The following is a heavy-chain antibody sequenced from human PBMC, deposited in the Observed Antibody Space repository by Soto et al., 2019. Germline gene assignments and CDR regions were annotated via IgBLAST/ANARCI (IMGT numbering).Heavy chain of an antibody. CDR1: GYSFTSYW. D-gene: IGHD3-22*01. CDR2: IYPGDSDT. V-gene: IGHV5-51*01. Sequence: GESLKISCKGSGYSFTSYWIGWVRQMPGKGLEWMGIIYPGDSDTRCSPSFQGQVTISADKSISTAYLQWSSLKASDTAMYYCARRAADYYDSSGTNWFDPWGQGTLVTVSS. CDR3: ARRAADYYDSSGTNWFDP. J-gene: IGHJ5*02.